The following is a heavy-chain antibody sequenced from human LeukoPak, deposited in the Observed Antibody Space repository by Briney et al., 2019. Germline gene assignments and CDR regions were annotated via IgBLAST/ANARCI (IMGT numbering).Heavy chain of an antibody. CDR1: GFTFSSYA. V-gene: IGHV3-30*09. D-gene: IGHD4-17*01. J-gene: IGHJ4*02. Sequence: GGSLRLSCAASGFTFSSYAIHWVRQAPGKGLEWVAIISYDGSYKYYADSVKGRFAISRDNSKNTLFLQMNSLRAEDTAVYYCARSPVFYGDCYFDYWGQGTLVTVSS. CDR2: ISYDGSYK. CDR3: ARSPVFYGDCYFDY.